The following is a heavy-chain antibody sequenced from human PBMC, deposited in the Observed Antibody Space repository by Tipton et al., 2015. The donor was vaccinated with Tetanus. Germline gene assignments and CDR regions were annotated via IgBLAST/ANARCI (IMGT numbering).Heavy chain of an antibody. V-gene: IGHV4-61*01. J-gene: IGHJ4*02. CDR2: IYYSGST. D-gene: IGHD3-22*01. CDR1: GGSVSSGSYY. Sequence: TLSLTCTVSGGSVSSGSYYWSWIRQPPGKGLEWIGYIYYSGSTNYNPSLKSRVTISVDTSKNPFSLKLSSVTAADTAVYYCASWAVPPYDSSDLLDYWGQGTLVTVSS. CDR3: ASWAVPPYDSSDLLDY.